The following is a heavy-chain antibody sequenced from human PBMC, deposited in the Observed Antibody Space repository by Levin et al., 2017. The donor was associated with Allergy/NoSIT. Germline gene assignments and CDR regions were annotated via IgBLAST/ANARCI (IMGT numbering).Heavy chain of an antibody. D-gene: IGHD1-26*01. CDR2: IDSSSSII. J-gene: IGHJ4*02. CDR3: ARDHLREPV. CDR1: GFTFSAYS. V-gene: IGHV3-48*02. Sequence: AGGSLRLSCAASGFTFSAYSMNWVRQAPGKGLEWISYIDSSSSIIYYADSVKGRFTISRDNAKNSLFLQMNSLRDEDTAVYYCARDHLREPVWGQGTLVTVSS.